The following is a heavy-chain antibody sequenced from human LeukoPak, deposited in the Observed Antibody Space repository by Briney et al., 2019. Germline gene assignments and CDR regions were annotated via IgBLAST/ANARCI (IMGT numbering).Heavy chain of an antibody. CDR2: ISSSSSYI. CDR3: ARDRRSLIAAAGNGDY. V-gene: IGHV3-21*01. CDR1: GFTFSSYS. J-gene: IGHJ4*02. Sequence: GGSLRLSCAASGFTFSSYSMSWVRGAPGKGREWGSSISSSSSYIYYADSVKGRFTISRDNAKNSLYLQMNSLRADDTAVYYCARDRRSLIAAAGNGDYWGQGTLVTVSS. D-gene: IGHD6-13*01.